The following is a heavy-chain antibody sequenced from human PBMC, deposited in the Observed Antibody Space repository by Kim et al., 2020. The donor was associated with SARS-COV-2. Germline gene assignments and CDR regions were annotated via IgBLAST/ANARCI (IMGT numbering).Heavy chain of an antibody. CDR2: IWYDGSNK. V-gene: IGHV3-33*01. CDR3: ARALRYFDWLLDY. J-gene: IGHJ4*02. CDR1: GFTFSSYG. D-gene: IGHD3-9*01. Sequence: GGSLRLSCAASGFTFSSYGMHWVRQAPGKGLEWVAVIWYDGSNKYYADSVKGRFTISRDNSKNTLYQQMNSLRAEDTAVYYCARALRYFDWLLDYWGQGTLVTVSS.